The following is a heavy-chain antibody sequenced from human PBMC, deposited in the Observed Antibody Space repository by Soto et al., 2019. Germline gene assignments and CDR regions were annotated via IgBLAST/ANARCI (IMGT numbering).Heavy chain of an antibody. J-gene: IGHJ6*02. D-gene: IGHD2-21*02. CDR3: AREQTCGCDCYSSWDYYSYGMDV. CDR1: GGTFSSYA. CDR2: IIPIYGTA. V-gene: IGHV1-69*13. Sequence: SVKVSCKASGGTFSSYAISWVRQAPGQGLEWMGGIIPIYGTANYAQKFQGRVTITADESTSTAYMELSSLRSEDTAMYYCAREQTCGCDCYSSWDYYSYGMDVWGQGTTVTVSS.